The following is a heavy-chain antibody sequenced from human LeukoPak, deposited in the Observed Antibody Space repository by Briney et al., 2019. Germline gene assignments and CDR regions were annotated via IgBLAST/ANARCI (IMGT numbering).Heavy chain of an antibody. CDR1: GFTFGTYW. Sequence: GGSLRLSWAASGFTFGTYWMTWVRQSPGKGLEWVANIKQDVSDKYYEYSVPGRLALSRENAKNSLYLQMNTLTVEDTAVYYCARAHMSGYYAYWGQGTLVTVSS. J-gene: IGHJ4*02. CDR3: ARAHMSGYYAY. D-gene: IGHD3-10*01. V-gene: IGHV3-7*01. CDR2: IKQDVSDK.